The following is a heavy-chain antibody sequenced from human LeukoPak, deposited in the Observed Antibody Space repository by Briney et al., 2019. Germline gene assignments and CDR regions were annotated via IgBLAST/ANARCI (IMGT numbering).Heavy chain of an antibody. CDR2: IYYSGST. CDR1: GGSISSSSYY. CDR3: ARPGYCSGGSCSRFDP. V-gene: IGHV4-39*01. J-gene: IGHJ5*02. D-gene: IGHD2-15*01. Sequence: SDTLSLTCTVSGGSISSSSYYWGWKRQPPGKGLEWIGSIYYSGSTYYNPSLKSRVTISVDTSKNQFSLKLSSVTAADTAVYYCARPGYCSGGSCSRFDPWGQGTLVTVSS.